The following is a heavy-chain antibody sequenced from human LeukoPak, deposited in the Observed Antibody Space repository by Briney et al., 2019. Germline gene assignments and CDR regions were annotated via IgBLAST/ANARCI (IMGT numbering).Heavy chain of an antibody. CDR1: GFTFRDYY. CDR3: ARDHTGITIFGVAKYYFDY. D-gene: IGHD3-3*01. J-gene: IGHJ4*02. V-gene: IGHV3-11*06. CDR2: ISSSSSYI. Sequence: PGGSLRLSCVATGFTFRDYYMSWIRQAPGKGLEWVSSISSSSSYIYYADSVKGRFTISRDNAKNSLYLQMNSLRAEDTAVYYCARDHTGITIFGVAKYYFDYWGQGTLVTVSS.